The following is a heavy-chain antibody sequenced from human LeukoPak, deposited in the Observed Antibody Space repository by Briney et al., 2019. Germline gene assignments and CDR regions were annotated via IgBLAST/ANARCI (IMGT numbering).Heavy chain of an antibody. CDR3: ARRVRYGFLEWSRYYFDY. CDR2: INHSGST. V-gene: IGHV4-34*01. J-gene: IGHJ4*02. D-gene: IGHD3-3*01. Sequence: PSETLSLTCAVYGGSFSGYYWSWIRQPPGKGLEWIGEINHSGSTNYNPSLKSRVTISVDTSKNQFSLKLSSVTAADTAVYYCARRVRYGFLEWSRYYFDYWGQGTLVTVSS. CDR1: GGSFSGYY.